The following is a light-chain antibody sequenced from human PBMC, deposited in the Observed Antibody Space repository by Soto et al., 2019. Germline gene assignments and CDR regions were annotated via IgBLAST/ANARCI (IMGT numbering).Light chain of an antibody. CDR1: QNIRSY. CDR2: ATS. Sequence: DIQMTQSPTSLSASVGDRVTISCRASQNIRSYLNWYQQIPGKAPNLLIYATSILQTGVPSRFSGSGSGTDFTLTINGLQPEDFATYCCQQGYTTRWTFGQGTKVDIK. CDR3: QQGYTTRWT. V-gene: IGKV1-39*01. J-gene: IGKJ1*01.